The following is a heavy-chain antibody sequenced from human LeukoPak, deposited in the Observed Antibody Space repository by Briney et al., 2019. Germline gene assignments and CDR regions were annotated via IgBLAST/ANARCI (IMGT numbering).Heavy chain of an antibody. CDR3: ARDGRCSGNSCYPFDY. Sequence: SETPSLTCAVSGYSINSGYYWGWIRQPPGKGLEWIGSMYHRGNTYYNPSLKSRVTISVDTSKNQFSLKLSSVTAADTAVYYCARDGRCSGNSCYPFDYWGQGTLVAVSS. CDR1: GYSINSGYY. V-gene: IGHV4-38-2*02. D-gene: IGHD2-15*01. J-gene: IGHJ4*02. CDR2: MYHRGNT.